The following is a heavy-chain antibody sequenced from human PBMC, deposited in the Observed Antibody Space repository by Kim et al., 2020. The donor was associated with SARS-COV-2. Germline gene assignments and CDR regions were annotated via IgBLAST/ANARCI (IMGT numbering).Heavy chain of an antibody. J-gene: IGHJ4*02. D-gene: IGHD3-10*01. CDR3: ATDKRYDSGSF. Sequence: GGSLRLSCAASGFTFSSYYMSWVRQAPGKGLEWVANINQDGSEKSYGDSVKGRFTISRDNAKNSLSLQMNSLRAEDTAVYYCATDKRYDSGSFWGQGTL. V-gene: IGHV3-7*01. CDR2: INQDGSEK. CDR1: GFTFSSYY.